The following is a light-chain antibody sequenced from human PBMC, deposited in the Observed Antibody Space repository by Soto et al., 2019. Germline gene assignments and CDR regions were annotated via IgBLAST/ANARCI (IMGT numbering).Light chain of an antibody. CDR3: QQYGGSPQT. CDR1: QSVSSSY. Sequence: EIVLTQSPATLSVSPGERSTVSCRASQSVSSSYLAWYQQKPGQAPRLLIYDASSRATGIPDRFGGSGSGTDFTLTISRLEPEDFAMYYCQQYGGSPQTFGRGTKVDI. J-gene: IGKJ1*01. V-gene: IGKV3-20*01. CDR2: DAS.